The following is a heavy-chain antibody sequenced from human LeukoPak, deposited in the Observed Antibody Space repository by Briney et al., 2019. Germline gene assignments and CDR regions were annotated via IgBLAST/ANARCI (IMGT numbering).Heavy chain of an antibody. CDR2: ISYDGSNK. D-gene: IGHD2-21*01. J-gene: IGHJ3*02. V-gene: IGHV3-30*04. CDR3: ARDLFPLAYDPFQNDAFAI. Sequence: GGSLRLSCAAPGFTFSSYAMHWVRQAPGKGLEWVAVISYDGSNKYYADSVKGRFTVSRDNSKNTLYLQMNSLRAEDTAVYYCARDLFPLAYDPFQNDAFAIWGQGTMVTVSS. CDR1: GFTFSSYA.